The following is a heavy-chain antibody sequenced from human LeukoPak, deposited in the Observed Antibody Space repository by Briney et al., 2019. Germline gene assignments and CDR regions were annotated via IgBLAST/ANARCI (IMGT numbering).Heavy chain of an antibody. J-gene: IGHJ4*02. D-gene: IGHD3-22*01. Sequence: PGGSLRLSCAAFGFTFSTYAMSWVRQAPGKGLEWVSAISGSGGSTYYADSVKGRFTISRDNSKNTLYLQMNSLRAEDTAIYYCARARNNYDSSGYSALDYWGQGTLVTVSS. CDR3: ARARNNYDSSGYSALDY. CDR1: GFTFSTYA. CDR2: ISGSGGST. V-gene: IGHV3-23*01.